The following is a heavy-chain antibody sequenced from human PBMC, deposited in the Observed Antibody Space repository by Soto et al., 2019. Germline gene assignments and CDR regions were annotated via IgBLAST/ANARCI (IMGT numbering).Heavy chain of an antibody. CDR3: ARLHGYCISSSCHGHYAMDV. Sequence: PSETLSLTCAVYGGSFSGYYWSWIRQPPGKGLEWIGEINPSGATNYNPSFKSRVTISVDTSKNQFSLNLNSVTAADTAVYYCARLHGYCISSSCHGHYAMDVWGQGTTVTVS. J-gene: IGHJ6*02. D-gene: IGHD2-2*01. CDR2: INPSGAT. V-gene: IGHV4-34*01. CDR1: GGSFSGYY.